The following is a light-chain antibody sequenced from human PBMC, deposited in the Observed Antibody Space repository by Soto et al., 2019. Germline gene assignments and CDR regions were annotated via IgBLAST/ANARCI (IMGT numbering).Light chain of an antibody. J-gene: IGKJ1*01. CDR1: QSISSW. V-gene: IGKV1-5*01. CDR3: QQYNSYRWT. CDR2: DAS. Sequence: DIQMTQSPSTLSASVGDRVTITCRASQSISSWLAWYQQKPGKAPKLLIYDASSLESGVPSRFSGSGSGTEFTLTISSLQPDDFATYYCQQYNSYRWTFGKGTKVEIK.